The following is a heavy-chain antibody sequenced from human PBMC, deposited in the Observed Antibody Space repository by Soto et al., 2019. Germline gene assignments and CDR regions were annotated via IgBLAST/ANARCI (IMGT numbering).Heavy chain of an antibody. CDR2: IWYDGSNK. J-gene: IGHJ6*02. CDR3: ARGGPIWFGEPYYGMDV. CDR1: GFTFSSYG. Sequence: QVQLVESGGGVVQPGRSLRLSCAASGFTFSSYGMHWVRQAPGKGLEWVAVIWYDGSNKYYADSVKGRFTISRDNSKNTLYLQMNSLRAEDTAVYYCARGGPIWFGEPYYGMDVWGQGTTVTVSS. V-gene: IGHV3-33*01. D-gene: IGHD3-10*01.